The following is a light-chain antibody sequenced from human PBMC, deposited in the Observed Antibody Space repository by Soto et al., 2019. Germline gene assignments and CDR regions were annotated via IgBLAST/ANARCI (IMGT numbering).Light chain of an antibody. Sequence: DIQMTQSPSSLSASVGDRVTITCRASQSISSYLNWYQQKPGKAPKLLIYAASSLQSGVPSSFSGSGSGTDFTLNIIRLQAEDVATYYCQQFFYIPTFGQGTKVDI. CDR2: AAS. J-gene: IGKJ1*01. CDR1: QSISSY. V-gene: IGKV1-39*01. CDR3: QQFFYIPT.